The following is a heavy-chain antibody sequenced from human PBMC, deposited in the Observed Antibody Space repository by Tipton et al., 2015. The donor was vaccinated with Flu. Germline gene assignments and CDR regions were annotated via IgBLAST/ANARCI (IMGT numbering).Heavy chain of an antibody. D-gene: IGHD5-24*01. J-gene: IGHJ4*02. CDR3: ARLVEDGYSADY. V-gene: IGHV4-59*08. Sequence: TLSLTCTVSGGSISSYYWSWIRQPPGKGLEWIGYIYYSGSTNYNPSLKSRVTISVDTSKNQFSLKLSSVTAADTAVYYCARLVEDGYSADYWGQGTLVTVSS. CDR1: GGSISSYY. CDR2: IYYSGST.